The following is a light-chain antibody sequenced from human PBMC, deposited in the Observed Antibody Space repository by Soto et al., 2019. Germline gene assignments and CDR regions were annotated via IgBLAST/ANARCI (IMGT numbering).Light chain of an antibody. J-gene: IGKJ4*01. CDR1: QSVSSD. V-gene: IGKV3-15*01. Sequence: ETKMTQSPDTLSVSLGERATLSCRASQSVSSDLAWYEQKPGQAPRLLIYGASTRATGIPARFSGSGSGTEFTLTISSLQSEDFAVYYCQQYNNWPPVTFGGGTKVDIK. CDR2: GAS. CDR3: QQYNNWPPVT.